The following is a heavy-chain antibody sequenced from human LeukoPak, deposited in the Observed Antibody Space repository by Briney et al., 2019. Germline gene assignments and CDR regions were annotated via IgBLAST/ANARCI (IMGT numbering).Heavy chain of an antibody. CDR2: ISSSGSTI. CDR1: GFTFSDYY. J-gene: IGHJ4*02. CDR3: AKDSQYSYGSTYYFEY. D-gene: IGHD5-18*01. Sequence: KPGGSLRLSCAASGFTFSDYYMSWIRQAPGKGLEWVSYISSSGSTIYYADSVKGRFTISRDNAKNSLYLQMNSLRAEDTALYYCAKDSQYSYGSTYYFEYWGQGALVTVSS. V-gene: IGHV3-11*01.